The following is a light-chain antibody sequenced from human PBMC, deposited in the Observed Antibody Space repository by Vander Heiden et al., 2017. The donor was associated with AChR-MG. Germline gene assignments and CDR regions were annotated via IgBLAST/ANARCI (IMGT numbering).Light chain of an antibody. V-gene: IGKV1-39*01. J-gene: IGKJ2*01. CDR3: QQSYSTPYT. CDR2: AAS. CDR1: QSISSY. Sequence: IQMTQSPSSLSASVGDRVTITCRASQSISSYLNWDQQKPGKAPKLLIDAASSLQSGVPSRFSGSGSGTDFTLTISSLQPEDFATYYCQQSYSTPYTFGQGTKLEIK.